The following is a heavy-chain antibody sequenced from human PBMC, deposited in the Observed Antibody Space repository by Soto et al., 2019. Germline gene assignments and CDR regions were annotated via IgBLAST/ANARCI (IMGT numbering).Heavy chain of an antibody. V-gene: IGHV3-7*05. J-gene: IGHJ5*02. CDR1: GFTFSSYW. D-gene: IGHD3-10*01. Sequence: GESLRLSCEASGFTFSSYWMSSVRQAPGERLEWVANIKQDGSEKYYVDSVKGRFTISRDNAKNSLYLQMNSLRAEDTAVYYCARVLKEELWFGRDNWFDPWGQGTLVTVSS. CDR2: IKQDGSEK. CDR3: ARVLKEELWFGRDNWFDP.